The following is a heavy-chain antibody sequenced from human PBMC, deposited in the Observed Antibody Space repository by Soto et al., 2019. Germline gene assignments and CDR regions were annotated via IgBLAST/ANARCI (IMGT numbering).Heavy chain of an antibody. V-gene: IGHV4-34*01. CDR1: GGSFSGYY. D-gene: IGHD6-13*01. J-gene: IGHJ4*02. Sequence: QVQLQQWGAGLLKPSETLSLTCSVYGGSFSGYYWSWIRQPPGKGLEWIGETNHSGSTKYNPSLRRRVTVSGGTSKNQVSVKLSSVTAAGTAVYYCARQGYSSSWYLDYWGQGNLVTVSS. CDR3: ARQGYSSSWYLDY. CDR2: TNHSGST.